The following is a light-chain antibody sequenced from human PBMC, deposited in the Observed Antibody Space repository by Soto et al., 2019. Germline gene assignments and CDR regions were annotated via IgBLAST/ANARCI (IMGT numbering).Light chain of an antibody. Sequence: QSALTQPPSASGSPGQSVTISCTGTSSDIANYKYVSWYQQHPGKAPKLIIYEVTERPSGVPDRFSGSKSGNTASLTVSGLQAEDEALYYCSSYTSSSTYVFGTGTKLTVL. CDR2: EVT. V-gene: IGLV2-8*01. CDR3: SSYTSSSTYV. CDR1: SSDIANYKY. J-gene: IGLJ1*01.